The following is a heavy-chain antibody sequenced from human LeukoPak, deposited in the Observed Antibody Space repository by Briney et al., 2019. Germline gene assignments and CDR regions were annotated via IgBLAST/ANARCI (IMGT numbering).Heavy chain of an antibody. CDR1: GFTFSSYW. D-gene: IGHD2-2*02. Sequence: GGSLRLSCAASGFTFSSYWMSWVRQAPGKGLEWVANIKQDGSEKYYVDPVEGRFTISRDNAKNSLYLQMHSLRAEDTAVYYCARDHSNLGYCSSTSCYNYYYYGMDVWGQGTTVTVSS. CDR3: ARDHSNLGYCSSTSCYNYYYYGMDV. CDR2: IKQDGSEK. J-gene: IGHJ6*02. V-gene: IGHV3-7*01.